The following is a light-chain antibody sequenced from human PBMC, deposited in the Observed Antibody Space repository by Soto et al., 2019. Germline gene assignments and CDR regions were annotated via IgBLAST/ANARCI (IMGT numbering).Light chain of an antibody. CDR3: QQYGNSPLT. CDR2: GAS. CDR1: QTVGSRY. Sequence: EIVLTQSPDTLSLSPGDTATLSCRASQTVGSRYLAWYQQKPGQAPRLLIYGASNRATGIPDRFSGSGSGTDFSLTISRLEPEDFAVFYCQQYGNSPLTFGGGTKVEIK. J-gene: IGKJ4*01. V-gene: IGKV3-20*01.